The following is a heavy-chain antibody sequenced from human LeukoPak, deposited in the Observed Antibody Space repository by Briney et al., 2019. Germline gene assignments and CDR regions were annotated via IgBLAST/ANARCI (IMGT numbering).Heavy chain of an antibody. V-gene: IGHV4-34*01. CDR1: SGSFSGNY. CDR3: ARLVSQTEPRFDS. D-gene: IGHD6-13*01. J-gene: IGHJ4*02. Sequence: SETLSLTCAVYSGSFSGNYWSWIRQPPGKGLEWIGEINHSGSTNYNPSLKSRVTISVDTSKNQFSLKLSSVAAADTAVYYCARLVSQTEPRFDSWGQGTLVTVSS. CDR2: INHSGST.